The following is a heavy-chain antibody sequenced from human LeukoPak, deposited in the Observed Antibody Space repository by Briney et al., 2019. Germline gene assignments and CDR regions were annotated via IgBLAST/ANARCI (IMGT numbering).Heavy chain of an antibody. J-gene: IGHJ5*02. Sequence: GGSLRLSCAASGFALSTYSMNWVRQAPGKGLEWVSSISTSSIYIYYSDSVKGRFTISRDNAKNSLYLQMNSLRAEDTAVYYCARGRAVVAASDSSFDPWGQGTLVTVSS. CDR3: ARGRAVVAASDSSFDP. CDR1: GFALSTYS. D-gene: IGHD2-15*01. CDR2: ISTSSIYI. V-gene: IGHV3-21*01.